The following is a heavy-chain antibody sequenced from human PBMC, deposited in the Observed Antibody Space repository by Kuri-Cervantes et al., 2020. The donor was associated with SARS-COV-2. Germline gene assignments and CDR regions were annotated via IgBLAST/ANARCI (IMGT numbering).Heavy chain of an antibody. Sequence: GGPLRLSCEVSVFLFSGSAIHWVRQGSGKGLEWVGRVRGKGNNYATAYAEWVKGRFTISRDDAKNMAYLQMNSLKTENTAVYYWPALIDYWGQGALVTVSS. V-gene: IGHV3-73*01. J-gene: IGHJ4*02. CDR3: PALIDY. CDR2: VRGKGNNYAT. CDR1: VFLFSGSA.